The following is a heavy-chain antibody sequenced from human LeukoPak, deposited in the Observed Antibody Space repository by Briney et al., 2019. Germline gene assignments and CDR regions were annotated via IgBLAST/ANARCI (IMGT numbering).Heavy chain of an antibody. CDR3: ARGGNQLRYFDWLLPFFDY. D-gene: IGHD3-9*01. CDR2: ISAYNGNT. V-gene: IGHV1-18*01. Sequence: ASVKVSCKASGYTFTSYGISWVRQAPGQGLEWMGWISAYNGNTNYAQKLQGRVTMTTDTSTSTAYMELRSLRSDDTAVYYCARGGNQLRYFDWLLPFFDYWGQGTLVTVSS. CDR1: GYTFTSYG. J-gene: IGHJ4*02.